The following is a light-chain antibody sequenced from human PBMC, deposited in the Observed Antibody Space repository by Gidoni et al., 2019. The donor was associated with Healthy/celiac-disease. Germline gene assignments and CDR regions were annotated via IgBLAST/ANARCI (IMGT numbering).Light chain of an antibody. CDR2: GAS. Sequence: EIVLTQSPGTLSLSPGERATLSCRASQCVRRRYLAWYQQKPGQAPRLLIYGASSRATGNPDRFSGSGSGTDFTLTISRLEPEDFAVYYGQQYGSSPRTFGQGTKVEIK. V-gene: IGKV3-20*01. J-gene: IGKJ1*01. CDR1: QCVRRRY. CDR3: QQYGSSPRT.